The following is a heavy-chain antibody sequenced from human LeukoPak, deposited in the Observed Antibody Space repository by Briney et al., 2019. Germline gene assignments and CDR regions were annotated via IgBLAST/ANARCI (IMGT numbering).Heavy chain of an antibody. CDR1: GYTLTGYY. J-gene: IGHJ6*02. D-gene: IGHD6-13*01. CDR3: ARDVQQLANYYFYGLDV. CDR2: VNPNDGGT. V-gene: IGHV1-2*02. Sequence: ASVKVSCKASGYTLTGYYIHWVRQAPGPGLAWMGWVNPNDGGTNYAQKFQGRVTMTWDTSITTAYMELSSLTSDDTAVYYCARDVQQLANYYFYGLDVWGQGTTVTVSS.